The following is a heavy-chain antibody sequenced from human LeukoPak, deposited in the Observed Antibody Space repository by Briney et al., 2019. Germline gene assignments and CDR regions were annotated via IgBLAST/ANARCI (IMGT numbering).Heavy chain of an antibody. V-gene: IGHV3-48*03. Sequence: GGSLRLSCAASGFIFSTYETNWVRQAPGKGLEWISYITTSGSTIHYADSVKGRFTISRDNARNSLYLQMNSLRAEDTAVYYCARGGSVSYYFDYWGQGTLVTVSS. J-gene: IGHJ4*02. CDR3: ARGGSVSYYFDY. CDR2: ITTSGSTI. CDR1: GFIFSTYE. D-gene: IGHD1-26*01.